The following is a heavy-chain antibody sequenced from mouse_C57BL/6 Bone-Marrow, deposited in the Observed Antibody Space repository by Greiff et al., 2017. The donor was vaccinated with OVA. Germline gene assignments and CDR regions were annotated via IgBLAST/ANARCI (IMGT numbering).Heavy chain of an antibody. CDR2: ISAGGSYT. J-gene: IGHJ3*01. Sequence: EVKLVESGGGLVKPGGSLKLSCAASGFTFSSYAMSWVRQTPEKRLEWVATISAGGSYTYYPANVKGRFTISRDNAKNTRYLQMSHLKSEDTAMYYCARDLFYYDDTWFAYWGQGTLVTVSA. CDR3: ARDLFYYDDTWFAY. D-gene: IGHD2-13*01. CDR1: GFTFSSYA. V-gene: IGHV5-4*01.